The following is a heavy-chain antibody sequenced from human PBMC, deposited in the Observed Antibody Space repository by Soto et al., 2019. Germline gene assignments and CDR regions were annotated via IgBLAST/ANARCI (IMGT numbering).Heavy chain of an antibody. Sequence: SETLSLTCAVSGGSISGSNWRSWVRQPPGKGLEWIGEIYHSGSTNYNPSLKSRVTISVDKSKNQFSLKLSSVTAADTAVYYCARVHSSWYRWFDPWGQGTLVTVSS. J-gene: IGHJ5*02. D-gene: IGHD6-13*01. CDR1: GGSISGSNW. CDR3: ARVHSSWYRWFDP. V-gene: IGHV4-4*02. CDR2: IYHSGST.